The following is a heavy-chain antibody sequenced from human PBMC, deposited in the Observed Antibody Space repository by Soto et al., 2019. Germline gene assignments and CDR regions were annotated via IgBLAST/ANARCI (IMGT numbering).Heavy chain of an antibody. V-gene: IGHV4-31*03. D-gene: IGHD3-10*02. CDR3: AGAVSDFDVRRYRTSYFDQ. CDR2: IDNSGST. Sequence: PSETLSLTCTACGASVSTGVYYWTWIRQHPGKGLEWIGYIDNSGSTYYNPSLTGRVDISVDTSKNEFSLNLQSLTAADTAFYYCAGAVSDFDVRRYRTSYFDQWGQGILVTVSS. J-gene: IGHJ4*02. CDR1: GASVSTGVYY.